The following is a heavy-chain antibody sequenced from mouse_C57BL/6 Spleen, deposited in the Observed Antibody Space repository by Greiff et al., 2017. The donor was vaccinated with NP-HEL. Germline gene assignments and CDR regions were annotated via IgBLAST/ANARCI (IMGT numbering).Heavy chain of an antibody. CDR3: ARVYYGSSYWYFDV. J-gene: IGHJ1*03. V-gene: IGHV2-9-1*01. D-gene: IGHD1-1*01. Sequence: QVQLKESGPGLVAPSQSLSITCTVSGFSLTSYAISWVRQPPGKGLEWLGVIWTGGGTNYNSALISRLSISKDNSKSQVFLKRNSLQTDDTARYYGARVYYGSSYWYFDVWGTGTTVTVSS. CDR2: IWTGGGT. CDR1: GFSLTSYA.